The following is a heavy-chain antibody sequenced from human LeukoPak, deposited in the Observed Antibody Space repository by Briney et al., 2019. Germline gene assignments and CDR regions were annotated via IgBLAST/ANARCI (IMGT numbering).Heavy chain of an antibody. Sequence: KSSETLSLTCTVSGGSISSYYWSWIRQHPGKGLEWIGCIYYSGSAYYNPSLKSRVIISVDTSKSQFSLKMNSVTAADTAIYHCARAGTTVTGWGQGTLVTVSS. V-gene: IGHV4-59*06. J-gene: IGHJ4*02. D-gene: IGHD4-17*01. CDR3: ARAGTTVTG. CDR2: IYYSGSA. CDR1: GGSISSYY.